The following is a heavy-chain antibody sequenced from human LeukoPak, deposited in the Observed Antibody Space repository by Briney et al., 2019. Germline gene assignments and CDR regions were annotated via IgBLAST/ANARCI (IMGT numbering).Heavy chain of an antibody. V-gene: IGHV4-39*01. CDR1: GGSINSSSYY. D-gene: IGHD3-16*01. CDR2: IYYSGST. Sequence: PSETLSLTCTVSGGSINSSSYYWSWIRQPPGKGLEWIGTIYYSGSTYYNPSLMSRVTISVDTSENQFSLKLSSVTAADTAVYYCARLWGLRSNYYFDYWGQGTLLTVSS. CDR3: ARLWGLRSNYYFDY. J-gene: IGHJ4*02.